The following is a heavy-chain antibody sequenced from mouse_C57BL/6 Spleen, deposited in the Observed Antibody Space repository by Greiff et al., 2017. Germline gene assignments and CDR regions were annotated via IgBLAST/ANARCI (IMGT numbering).Heavy chain of an antibody. CDR2: INPNYGTT. CDR1: GYSFTDYN. J-gene: IGHJ4*01. D-gene: IGHD1-1*01. CDR3: ARNYYYGSMKAMDY. V-gene: IGHV1-39*01. Sequence: VQLQQSGPELVKPGASVKISCKASGYSFTDYNMNWVKQSNGKSLEWIGVINPNYGTTSYNQKFKGKATLTVDQSSSTAYMQLNSLTSEDSAVYYYARNYYYGSMKAMDYWGQGASVTVSS.